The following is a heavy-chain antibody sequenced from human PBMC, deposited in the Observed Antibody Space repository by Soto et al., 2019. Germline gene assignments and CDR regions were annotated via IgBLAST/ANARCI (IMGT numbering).Heavy chain of an antibody. CDR1: GGSISSSSYY. CDR2: IYYSGST. J-gene: IGHJ5*02. Sequence: QLQLQESGPGLVKPSETLSLTCTVSGGSISSSSYYWGWIRQPPGKGLEWIGSIYYSGSTYYNPSLKSRVTISVDTSKNQFSLKLSSVTAADTAVYYCARPGYSGYYNWFDPWGQGTLVTVSS. CDR3: ARPGYSGYYNWFDP. V-gene: IGHV4-39*01. D-gene: IGHD5-12*01.